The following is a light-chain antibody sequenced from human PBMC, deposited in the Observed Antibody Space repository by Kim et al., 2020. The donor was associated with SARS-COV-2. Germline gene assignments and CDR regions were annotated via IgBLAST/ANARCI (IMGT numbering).Light chain of an antibody. CDR3: QQYDNWPWYT. V-gene: IGKV3-15*01. J-gene: IGKJ2*01. Sequence: EIVMTQSPAALSVSPGERATLSCRASQSVSNKLAWFQQKPGQAPRLLIYGGSTRATGIPARFSGSGSGTEFTLTIGSLQSEDFAVYYCQQYDNWPWYTFGQGTKLQI. CDR2: GGS. CDR1: QSVSNK.